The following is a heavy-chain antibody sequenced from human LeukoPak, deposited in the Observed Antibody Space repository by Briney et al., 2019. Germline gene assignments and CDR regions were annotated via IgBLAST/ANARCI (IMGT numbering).Heavy chain of an antibody. V-gene: IGHV4-39*07. D-gene: IGHD3-22*01. CDR2: IYYSGST. CDR1: GGSISSSSYY. Sequence: SETLSLTCTVSGGSISSSSYYWGWIRQPPGKGLEWIGSIYYSGSTYYNPSLSSRLTISVDTSKNQFSLELSSVTAADTAVYYCARQGISGSYLTGLDVWGQGTTVTVSS. CDR3: ARQGISGSYLTGLDV. J-gene: IGHJ6*02.